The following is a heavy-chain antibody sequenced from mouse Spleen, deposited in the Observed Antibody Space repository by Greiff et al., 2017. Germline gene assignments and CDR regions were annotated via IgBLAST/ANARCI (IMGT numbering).Heavy chain of an antibody. D-gene: IGHD1-1*01. V-gene: IGHV1-7*01. J-gene: IGHJ2*01. CDR3: ARDWSPVVANDY. CDR1: GYTFTSYW. CDR2: INPSSGYT. Sequence: QVQLKESGAELAKPGASVKLSCKASGYTFTSYWMHWVKQRPGQGLEWIGYINPSSGYTKYNQKFKDKATLTADKSSSSAYMQLSSLTYEDSAVYYCARDWSPVVANDYWGQGTTLTVSS.